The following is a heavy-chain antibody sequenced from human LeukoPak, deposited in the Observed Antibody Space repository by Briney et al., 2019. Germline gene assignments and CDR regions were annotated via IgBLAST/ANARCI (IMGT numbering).Heavy chain of an antibody. Sequence: PSETLSLTCTVSGGSISSYYWSWIRQPPGKGLEWIGYIYYSGSTNYNPSLKSRVTISVDTSKNQFSLKLSSVTAADTAVYYCARVLVGYCSGGSCYSWFDPWGQGTLVTVSS. D-gene: IGHD2-15*01. CDR3: ARVLVGYCSGGSCYSWFDP. CDR1: GGSISSYY. CDR2: IYYSGST. V-gene: IGHV4-59*01. J-gene: IGHJ5*02.